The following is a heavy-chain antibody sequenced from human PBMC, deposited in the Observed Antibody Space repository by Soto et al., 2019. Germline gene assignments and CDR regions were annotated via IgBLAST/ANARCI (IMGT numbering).Heavy chain of an antibody. Sequence: GGSLRLSCAASGFTCSSYDMSWVRQAPGKGLEWVSTILVGGSTHYPDSVKGRFTISRDNSKNTVFLQMNSLTAGDTAVYYCAKATATGGGAFDICGQGTMVTV. CDR1: GFTCSSYD. V-gene: IGHV3-23*01. D-gene: IGHD2-8*02. CDR2: ILVGGST. J-gene: IGHJ3*02. CDR3: AKATATGGGAFDI.